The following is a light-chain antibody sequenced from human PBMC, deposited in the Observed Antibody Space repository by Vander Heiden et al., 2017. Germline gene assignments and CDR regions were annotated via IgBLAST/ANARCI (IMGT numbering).Light chain of an antibody. CDR3: MQALQTWT. CDR2: LGS. J-gene: IGKJ1*01. Sequence: DIVLTQSPLSLPVTPGEPASISCRSSQSLPHSNGYNYLDWYLQKPGQSPQLLIYLGSNRASGVPDRFSGSGSGTDFTLKISRVEAENVGVYYGMQALQTWTFGQGTKVEIK. CDR1: QSLPHSNGYNY. V-gene: IGKV2-28*01.